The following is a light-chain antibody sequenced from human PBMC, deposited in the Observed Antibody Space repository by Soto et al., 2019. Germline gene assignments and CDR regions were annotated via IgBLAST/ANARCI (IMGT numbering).Light chain of an antibody. CDR2: DVS. CDR1: SSDVGGYNY. J-gene: IGLJ2*01. CDR3: SSYTSGSTRVV. V-gene: IGLV2-14*03. Sequence: QSALTQPASVSRSPGQSITISCTRTSSDVGGYNYVSWYQPHPGKAPKVMIYDVSKRPSGISNRFSGSKSGNTASLTISGLQIEDEADYYCSSYTSGSTRVVLGGGTKLTVL.